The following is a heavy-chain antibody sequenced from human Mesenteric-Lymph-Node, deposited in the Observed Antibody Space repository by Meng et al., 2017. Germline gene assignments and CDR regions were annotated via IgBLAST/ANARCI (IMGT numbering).Heavy chain of an antibody. V-gene: IGHV3-23*01. D-gene: IGHD3-22*01. Sequence: GGSLRLSCAASGITISTYTMSWVRQVPGKGLEWLSIIVGSAGDTYYADSVKGRFTISRDFSKNTLYLQMSSLRVEDTAGYYCARDNYYSGSSVYFDYWGQGTLVTVSS. CDR3: ARDNYYSGSSVYFDY. J-gene: IGHJ4*02. CDR1: GITISTYT. CDR2: IVGSAGDT.